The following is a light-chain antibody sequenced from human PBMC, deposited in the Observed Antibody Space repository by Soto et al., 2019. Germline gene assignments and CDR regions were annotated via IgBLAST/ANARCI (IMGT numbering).Light chain of an antibody. Sequence: DIQMTQSPSTLSASVGDRVTITCRASQSISTWLSWYQQKPGKAPKVLIYKASNLQSGVSSRFSGSGSGTEFTLTISSLQPDDFATYYCQQYNSLWTFGQGTKVDIK. J-gene: IGKJ1*01. CDR1: QSISTW. CDR2: KAS. V-gene: IGKV1-5*03. CDR3: QQYNSLWT.